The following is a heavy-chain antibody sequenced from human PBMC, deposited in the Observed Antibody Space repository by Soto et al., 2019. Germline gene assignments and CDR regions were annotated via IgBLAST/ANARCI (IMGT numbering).Heavy chain of an antibody. CDR1: GDSITSYY. CDR3: ARCRAVGAEGLFDY. J-gene: IGHJ4*02. Sequence: QMQLQESGPGLVKPSETLSLTCSVSGDSITSYYWSWVRQPPGKGLEWIGYIYYSGATNHNPSLKSRVTISIDTSKKQFSLNLSSVTAADTAVYYCARCRAVGAEGLFDYWCQGTLVTVSS. D-gene: IGHD1-26*01. CDR2: IYYSGAT. V-gene: IGHV4-59*01.